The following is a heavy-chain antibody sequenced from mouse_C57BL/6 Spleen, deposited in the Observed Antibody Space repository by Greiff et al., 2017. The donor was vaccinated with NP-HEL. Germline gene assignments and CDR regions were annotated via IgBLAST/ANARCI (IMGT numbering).Heavy chain of an antibody. J-gene: IGHJ3*01. CDR2: IDPSDSYT. D-gene: IGHD2-4*01. V-gene: IGHV1-50*01. CDR1: GYTFTSYW. CDR3: ARRDYDPFAY. Sequence: VQLQQSGAELVKPGASVKLSCKASGYTFTSYWMQWVKQRPGQGLEWIGEIDPSDSYTNYNQKFKGKATLTVDTSSSTAYMQLSSLTSEDSAVYYCARRDYDPFAYWGQGTLVTVSA.